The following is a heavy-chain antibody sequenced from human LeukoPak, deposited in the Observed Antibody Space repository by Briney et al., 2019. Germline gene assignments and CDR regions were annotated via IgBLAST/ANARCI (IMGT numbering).Heavy chain of an antibody. CDR1: GFTFSSYW. Sequence: GGSVRLPCAASGFTFSSYWMSWVRQAPGKGLEWVANIKQGGSEKYYADSVKGRFTSSRDNAKNSLYLQMNSLRAEDTAVYYGARDDSSGVGAFDIWGQGTMVTVSS. CDR2: IKQGGSEK. J-gene: IGHJ3*02. V-gene: IGHV3-7*01. CDR3: ARDDSSGVGAFDI. D-gene: IGHD3-22*01.